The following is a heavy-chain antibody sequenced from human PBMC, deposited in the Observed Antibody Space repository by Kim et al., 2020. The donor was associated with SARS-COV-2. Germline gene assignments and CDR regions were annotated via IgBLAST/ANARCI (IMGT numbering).Heavy chain of an antibody. CDR3: ARSDGYSYFDY. V-gene: IGHV3-30-3*01. J-gene: IGHJ4*02. D-gene: IGHD2-15*01. CDR2: ISYDGSNK. Sequence: QVQLVESGGGVVQPGRSLRLSCAASGFTFSSYAMHWVRQAPGKGLEWVAVISYDGSNKYYADSVKGRFTISRDNSKNTLYLQMNSLRAEDTAVYYCARSDGYSYFDYWGQGTLVTVSS. CDR1: GFTFSSYA.